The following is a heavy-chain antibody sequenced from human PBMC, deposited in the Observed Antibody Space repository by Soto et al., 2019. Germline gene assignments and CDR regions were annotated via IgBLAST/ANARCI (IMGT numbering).Heavy chain of an antibody. CDR2: ILTMYGTS. Sequence: QVQLVQSGAEVKKPGSSVKVSCEASGGTFSSYAISWVRLAPGQGLEWMGGILTMYGTSNYAQRFHGRVTISADKSTSTAYMELSSLTSEDTAVYYCARAGYNSSYHNWLDPWGQGTLVTVSS. D-gene: IGHD6-6*01. CDR3: ARAGYNSSYHNWLDP. V-gene: IGHV1-69*06. J-gene: IGHJ5*02. CDR1: GGTFSSYA.